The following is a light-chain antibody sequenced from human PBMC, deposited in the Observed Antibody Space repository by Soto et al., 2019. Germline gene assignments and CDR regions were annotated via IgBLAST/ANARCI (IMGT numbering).Light chain of an antibody. J-gene: IGLJ1*01. CDR1: SSDVGGYNY. Sequence: QSALTQPPSASGSPGQSVTISCTGTSSDVGGYNYVSWYQQHPGKAPKLMIYDVYKRPSGIPDRFSGSKSGNTASLTVSGLQAEDEADYYCSSYAGTHIVFGTGTKLTVL. CDR3: SSYAGTHIV. V-gene: IGLV2-8*01. CDR2: DVY.